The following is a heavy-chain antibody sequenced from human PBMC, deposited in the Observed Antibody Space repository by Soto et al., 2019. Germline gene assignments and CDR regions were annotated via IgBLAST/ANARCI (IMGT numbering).Heavy chain of an antibody. CDR3: ASDFTQAQLDYGMDV. V-gene: IGHV1-69*12. CDR2: IIPIFGTA. Sequence: QVQLVQSGAEVKKPGSSVKVSCKASGGTFSSYAISWVRQAPGQGLEWMGGIIPIFGTANYAQKFQGRVMITADESMSTADVELRSLRSEDTAVYYCASDFTQAQLDYGMDVWGQGTTVTVSS. D-gene: IGHD6-6*01. J-gene: IGHJ6*02. CDR1: GGTFSSYA.